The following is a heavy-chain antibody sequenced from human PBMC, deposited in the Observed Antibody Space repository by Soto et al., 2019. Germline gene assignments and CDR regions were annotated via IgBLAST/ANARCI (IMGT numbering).Heavy chain of an antibody. Sequence: GESLKISCQCSGYTFSNFWIGWVRQLPGKGLEWMGIIYPADHETRYSPSFHGKVTISADKSINTAYLQWNSLEASDTAFYFCARSPRSSPYFDYWGQGALVTVS. CDR2: IYPADHET. V-gene: IGHV5-51*01. CDR3: ARSPRSSPYFDY. J-gene: IGHJ4*02. D-gene: IGHD6-13*01. CDR1: GYTFSNFW.